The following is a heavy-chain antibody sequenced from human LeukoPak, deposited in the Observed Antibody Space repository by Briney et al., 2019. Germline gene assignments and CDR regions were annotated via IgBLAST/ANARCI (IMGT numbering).Heavy chain of an antibody. V-gene: IGHV3-30-3*01. CDR3: ARDLVVVGAIDY. CDR1: GFTFSSYA. Sequence: VWSLRLSCAASGFTFSSYAMHWVRHAPGTGLDWVAIISYDGNNKYYADSVTGRFTISRDNSKNTLYLQMNSLRPDDTAVYSCARDLVVVGAIDYWGQGTLVTVSS. D-gene: IGHD2-15*01. J-gene: IGHJ4*02. CDR2: ISYDGNNK.